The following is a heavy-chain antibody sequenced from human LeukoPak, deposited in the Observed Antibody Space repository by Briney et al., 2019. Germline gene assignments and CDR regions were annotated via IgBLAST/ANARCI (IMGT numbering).Heavy chain of an antibody. CDR1: GFTFSHFA. CDR2: ISGSGNKT. D-gene: IGHD3-10*01. V-gene: IGHV3-23*01. Sequence: GGSLRLSCAASGFTFSHFAMSWVRQAPGKGLHWVSTISGSGNKTHDADSVKGRFTISRDNSKNTLYLQMTGLRAEDTAVYYCAKLKRVGIAPFDYWGQGTLVTVSS. J-gene: IGHJ4*02. CDR3: AKLKRVGIAPFDY.